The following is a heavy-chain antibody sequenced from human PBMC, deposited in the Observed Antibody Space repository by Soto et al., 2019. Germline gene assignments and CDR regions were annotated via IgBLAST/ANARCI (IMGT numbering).Heavy chain of an antibody. D-gene: IGHD3-10*01. V-gene: IGHV3-23*01. CDR3: AKALYGGFTY. CDR1: GFTFSVYA. Sequence: EVRLLESGGGLEQPGGSLRLSCAASGFTFSVYAMSWVRQAPGKGLEWVSGISGSGDSTHYADSVKGRFTVSRDNSKSMLYLQTNSLRAEDTAIYYCAKALYGGFTYWGQGTLVIVSS. J-gene: IGHJ4*02. CDR2: ISGSGDST.